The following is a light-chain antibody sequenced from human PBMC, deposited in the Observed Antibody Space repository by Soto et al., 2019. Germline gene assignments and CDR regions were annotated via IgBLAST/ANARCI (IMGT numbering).Light chain of an antibody. V-gene: IGKV3-20*01. CDR3: HQYAVSPLT. CDR1: QSVGRNY. J-gene: IGKJ3*01. Sequence: EIVLTQSPDTLSLSPGERATLSCRASQSVGRNYLAWYQQKPGQAPRLLIYGASSRAAGIPDRFSGSGSGTDFTLTISRLEPDDFAVFYCHQYAVSPLTFGTGTKVDLK. CDR2: GAS.